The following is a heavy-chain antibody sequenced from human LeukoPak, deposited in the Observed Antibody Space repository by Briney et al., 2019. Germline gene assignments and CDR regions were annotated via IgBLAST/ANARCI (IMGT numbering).Heavy chain of an antibody. CDR3: ATGRYYYDSSAAFGY. J-gene: IGHJ4*02. V-gene: IGHV1-2*04. CDR2: INPNSGGT. D-gene: IGHD3-22*01. CDR1: GYTFTGYY. Sequence: ASVKVSCKASGYTFTGYYMHWVRQAPGQGLEWMGWINPNSGGTNYAQKFQGWVTMTRDTSISTAYMELSRLRSDDTAVYYCATGRYYYDSSAAFGYWGQGTLVTVSS.